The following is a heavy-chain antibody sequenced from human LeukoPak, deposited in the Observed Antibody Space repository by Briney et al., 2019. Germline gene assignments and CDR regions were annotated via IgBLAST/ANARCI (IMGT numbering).Heavy chain of an antibody. J-gene: IGHJ4*02. D-gene: IGHD6-19*01. CDR2: IYYSGTI. Sequence: WIRQPPGKGLEWIGSIYYSGTIYYNSSLKSRVTISVDTSKNQFSLKLSSVTAEDTAVYYCAKDGFKWLVPGPQPKNFDYWGQGTLVTVSS. V-gene: IGHV4-39*07. CDR3: AKDGFKWLVPGPQPKNFDY.